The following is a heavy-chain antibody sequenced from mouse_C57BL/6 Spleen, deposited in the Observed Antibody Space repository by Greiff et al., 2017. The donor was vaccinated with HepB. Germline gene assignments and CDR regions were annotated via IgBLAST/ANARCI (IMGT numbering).Heavy chain of an antibody. CDR2: INPNYGTT. D-gene: IGHD2-3*01. V-gene: IGHV1-39*01. CDR3: ASGDGYHDWYFDV. CDR1: GYSFTDYN. Sequence: VQLQQSGPELVKPGASVKISCKASGYSFTDYNMNWVKQSNGKSREWIGVINPNYGTTSYNQKFKGKATLTVDQSSSTAYMQLNSLTSEDSAVYYCASGDGYHDWYFDVWGTGTTVTVSS. J-gene: IGHJ1*03.